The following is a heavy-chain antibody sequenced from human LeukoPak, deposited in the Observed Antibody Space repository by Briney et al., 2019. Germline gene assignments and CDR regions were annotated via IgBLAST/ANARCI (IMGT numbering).Heavy chain of an antibody. CDR3: ARAPVIPFDNSGTWGAFGI. D-gene: IGHD3-22*01. CDR2: IYYSGST. CDR1: GGSISSSGYY. V-gene: IGHV4-39*07. J-gene: IGHJ3*02. Sequence: SVTLSLTCTVSGGSISSSGYYWGWIRQPPGKGLEWIGSIYYSGSTYFNPSLKSRVTISVDTSKNQFSLKLSSVTAADTAVYYCARAPVIPFDNSGTWGAFGIWGQGTMVTVSS.